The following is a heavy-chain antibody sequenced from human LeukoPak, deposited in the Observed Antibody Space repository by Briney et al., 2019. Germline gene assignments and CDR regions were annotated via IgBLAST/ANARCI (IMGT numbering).Heavy chain of an antibody. D-gene: IGHD5-24*01. CDR1: GGSISSSNW. CDR2: IYHSGST. J-gene: IGHJ4*02. CDR3: ARVQEMATTHFDY. V-gene: IGHV4-4*02. Sequence: SSETLSLTCAVSGGSISSSNWWSWVRQPPGKGLEWIGEIYHSGSTNYNPSLKSRVTISVDKSKNQFSLKLSSVTAADTAVYYCARVQEMATTHFDYWGQGTLVTVSS.